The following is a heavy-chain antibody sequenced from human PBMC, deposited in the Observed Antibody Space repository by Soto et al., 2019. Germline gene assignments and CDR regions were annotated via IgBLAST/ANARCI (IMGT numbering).Heavy chain of an antibody. Sequence: GASVKVSCKASGYTFTSYGISWVRQAPGQGLEWMGWVSAYNGNTNYAQKLQGRVTMITDTSTSTAYMELRSLRSDDTAVYYCAREGYDILTGAPYYYYGMDVWGQGTTVTVSS. V-gene: IGHV1-18*01. J-gene: IGHJ6*02. D-gene: IGHD3-9*01. CDR3: AREGYDILTGAPYYYYGMDV. CDR1: GYTFTSYG. CDR2: VSAYNGNT.